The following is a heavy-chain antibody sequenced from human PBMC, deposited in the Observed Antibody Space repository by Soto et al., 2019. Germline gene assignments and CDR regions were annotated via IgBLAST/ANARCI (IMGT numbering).Heavy chain of an antibody. CDR2: INTFNGNT. D-gene: IGHD2-2*01. J-gene: IGHJ4*02. V-gene: IGHV1-18*01. CDR1: GYTFSDYG. CDR3: ARGFIPENY. Sequence: QVHLVQSESEVKMPGASVKVSCKTSGYTFSDYGVSWVRQAPGQGLEWMDWINTFNGNTKYEQKFQGRVTFSIDTTTRTVFLELTSLKFDDAAVYYCARGFIPENYWGQGTRVTVSS.